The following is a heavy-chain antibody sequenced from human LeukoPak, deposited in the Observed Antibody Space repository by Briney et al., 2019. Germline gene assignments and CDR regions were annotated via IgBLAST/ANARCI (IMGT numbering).Heavy chain of an antibody. CDR2: IYYSGST. CDR1: GGSISSYY. CDR3: ARALKKYYMDV. V-gene: IGHV4-59*12. J-gene: IGHJ6*03. Sequence: SETLSLAWIVSGGSISSYYWSWIRQPPEKVLEWIGYIYYSGSTNYNPSLKSRVTISVDTSKNQPSLKLSCVNVADTPCYYCARALKKYYMDVWGKGTTVTVSS.